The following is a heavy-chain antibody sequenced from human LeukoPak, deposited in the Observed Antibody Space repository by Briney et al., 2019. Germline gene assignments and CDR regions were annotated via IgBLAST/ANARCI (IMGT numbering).Heavy chain of an antibody. CDR1: GFTFSNAW. J-gene: IGHJ1*01. CDR2: IKSKTDGGTT. CDR3: ARDRPMIVVVSMGEYFQH. D-gene: IGHD3-22*01. V-gene: IGHV3-15*01. Sequence: MAGGSLRLSCAASGFTFSNAWMSWVRQAPGKGLEWVGRIKSKTDGGTTDYAAPVKGRFTISRDDSKNTLYLQMNSLRAEDTAVYYCARDRPMIVVVSMGEYFQHWGQGTLVTVSS.